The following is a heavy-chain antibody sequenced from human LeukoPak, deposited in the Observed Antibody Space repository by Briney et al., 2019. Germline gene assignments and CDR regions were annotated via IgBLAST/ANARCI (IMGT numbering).Heavy chain of an antibody. J-gene: IGHJ6*02. Sequence: SETLSHTCAVYGGSFSDYYWSWIRQSPGKGLEWIGEINHSGSTNYNPSLQSRVTISVDTSQNQFSLTVTSVTAADTAVYYCARDHVVVVAGGVWEYYYGMDVWGQGTTVTVSS. D-gene: IGHD2-15*01. CDR3: ARDHVVVVAGGVWEYYYGMDV. CDR1: GGSFSDYY. V-gene: IGHV4-34*01. CDR2: INHSGST.